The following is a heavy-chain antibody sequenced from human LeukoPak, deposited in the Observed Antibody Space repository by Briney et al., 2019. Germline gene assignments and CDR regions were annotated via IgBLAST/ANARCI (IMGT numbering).Heavy chain of an antibody. CDR1: GFTFSSYW. D-gene: IGHD2-2*02. V-gene: IGHV3-7*01. Sequence: PGGSLRLSCAASGFTFSSYWMSWVRQAPGKGLEWVANIKQDGSEKYYVDSVKGRSTISRDNAKNSLYLQMNSLRAEDTAVYYCARSGCSSTSCYKKGGYYYYYMDVWGKGTTVTVSS. CDR3: ARSGCSSTSCYKKGGYYYYYMDV. J-gene: IGHJ6*03. CDR2: IKQDGSEK.